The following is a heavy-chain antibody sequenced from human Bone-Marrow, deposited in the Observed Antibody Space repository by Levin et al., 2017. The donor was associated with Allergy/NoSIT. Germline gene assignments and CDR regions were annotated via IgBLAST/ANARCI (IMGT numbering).Heavy chain of an antibody. Sequence: SSETLSLTCAISGASVSSNSAAWNWIRQSPSRGLEWLGRTYYRSKWYNDYAVSVKSRITINPDTSKNQFSLQLNSVTPEDTAVYYCARVDCSGGTCDSSWFDPWGQGTLVTVSS. CDR2: TYYRSKWYN. V-gene: IGHV6-1*01. CDR3: ARVDCSGGTCDSSWFDP. CDR1: GASVSSNSAA. D-gene: IGHD2-15*01. J-gene: IGHJ5*02.